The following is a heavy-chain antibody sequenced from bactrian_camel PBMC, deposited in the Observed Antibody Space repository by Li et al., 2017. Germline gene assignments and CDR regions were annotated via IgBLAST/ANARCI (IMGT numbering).Heavy chain of an antibody. CDR3: AASRTSMGGFPSPSGY. CDR2: IYTAGRPT. V-gene: IGHV3S53*01. CDR1: GDTDSINY. D-gene: IGHD5*01. J-gene: IGHJ6*01. Sequence: QVQLVESGGGSVQAGGSLRLSCVASGDTDSINYMGWFRQAAGKEREGVAAIYTAGRPTNYADSVKGRFTISQDKAKNTVFLQMNSLKPEDAAMYYCAASRTSMGGFPSPSGYFGQGTQVTVS.